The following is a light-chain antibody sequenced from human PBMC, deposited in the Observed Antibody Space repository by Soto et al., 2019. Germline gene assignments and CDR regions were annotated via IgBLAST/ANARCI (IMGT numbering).Light chain of an antibody. CDR3: QSYDNTLVV. CDR1: SSNIGAGYD. J-gene: IGLJ2*01. V-gene: IGLV1-40*01. CDR2: GNI. Sequence: QSLLTQPPSVSGAPGQRVTISCTGSSSNIGAGYDVHWYRQLPGTAPTVLIYGNINRPSGVPDRFSASKSGTSASLAITGLHAEDEADYYCQSYDNTLVVFGGGTKVTVL.